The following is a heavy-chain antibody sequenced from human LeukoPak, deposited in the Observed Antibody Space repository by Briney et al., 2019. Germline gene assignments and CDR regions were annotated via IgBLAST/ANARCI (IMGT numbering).Heavy chain of an antibody. V-gene: IGHV1-8*01. J-gene: IGHJ6*03. CDR2: MNPNSGNA. CDR1: TYIFINYE. CDR3: ARVQSGYNQRYFYYYMDV. Sequence: ASVKVSCKASTYIFINYEINWVRQATGQGLEWMGWMNPNSGNAGYAQKFQGRVTLTRNTSISTAYMELSSLRSEDTAVYYCARVQSGYNQRYFYYYMDVWGKGTTVTVSS. D-gene: IGHD5-12*01.